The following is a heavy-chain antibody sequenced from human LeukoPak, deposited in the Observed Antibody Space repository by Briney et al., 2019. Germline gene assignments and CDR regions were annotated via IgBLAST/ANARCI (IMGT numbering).Heavy chain of an antibody. V-gene: IGHV3-66*01. CDR1: GCTVSSNY. CDR2: IYSGGST. J-gene: IGHJ4*02. Sequence: PGGSLTLSCAASGCTVSSNYMSWVRQAPGKGLEWVSVIYSGGSTYYADSVKGRFTISRDTSKNSLYLRMNSLRAEDTAVYYCARDLLTGFDYWGQGTLVTVSS. CDR3: ARDLLTGFDY. D-gene: IGHD3-9*01.